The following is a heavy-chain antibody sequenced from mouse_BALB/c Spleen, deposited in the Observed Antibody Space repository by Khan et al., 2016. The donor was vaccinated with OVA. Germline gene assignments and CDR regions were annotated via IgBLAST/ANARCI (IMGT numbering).Heavy chain of an antibody. CDR2: INTETGET. D-gene: IGHD2-4*01. V-gene: IGHV9-2-1*01. CDR3: TSNDYDRGGLYAMDY. Sequence: QIQLVQSGPELKKPGETVKISCKASGYTFTDYSMQWVKQAPGKGLKWVGWINTETGETTYEDDFKGRFAFSLETSASTAYLQINNLKNEDSATYCVTSNDYDRGGLYAMDYWGQGTSVTVSS. CDR1: GYTFTDYS. J-gene: IGHJ4*01.